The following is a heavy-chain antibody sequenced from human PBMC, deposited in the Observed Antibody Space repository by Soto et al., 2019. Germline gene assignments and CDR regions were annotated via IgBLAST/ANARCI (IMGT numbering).Heavy chain of an antibody. Sequence: EVQVVESGGGLAQPGGSLRLSCVASGIVFNSYDMHWVRQPPGKGLEWVSAIDTAGDTYYPGSVKGRFTISREDAKNSWYLKMNGRRADDTAVYYCVGVGTVDYWGQGALVTVS. CDR1: GIVFNSYD. D-gene: IGHD7-27*01. V-gene: IGHV3-13*01. CDR2: IDTAGDT. J-gene: IGHJ4*02. CDR3: VGVGTVDY.